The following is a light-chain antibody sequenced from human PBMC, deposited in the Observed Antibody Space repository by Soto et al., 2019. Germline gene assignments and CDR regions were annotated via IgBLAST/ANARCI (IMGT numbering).Light chain of an antibody. CDR2: DVT. CDR1: SSDVGGYNY. Sequence: QSALTQPRSVSGSPGQSVTISCPGTSSDVGGYNYVSWYQQHPGKAPELMIYDVTKRPSGVPDRFSGSKSGNTASLTISGLQAEDEADYYCCSYAGSYTYVFGTGTKLTVL. J-gene: IGLJ1*01. CDR3: CSYAGSYTYV. V-gene: IGLV2-11*01.